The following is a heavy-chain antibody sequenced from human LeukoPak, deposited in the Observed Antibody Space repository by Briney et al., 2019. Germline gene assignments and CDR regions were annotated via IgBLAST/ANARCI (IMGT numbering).Heavy chain of an antibody. D-gene: IGHD3-9*01. CDR3: AKGRLRYFDWLPPGDAFDT. V-gene: IGHV3-33*06. J-gene: IGHJ3*02. Sequence: GGSLRLSCAASGFTFSSYGMHWVRQAPGKGLEWVAVIWYDGSNKYYADSVKGRFTISRDNSKNTLYLQMNSLRAEDTAVYYCAKGRLRYFDWLPPGDAFDTWGQGTMVTVSS. CDR1: GFTFSSYG. CDR2: IWYDGSNK.